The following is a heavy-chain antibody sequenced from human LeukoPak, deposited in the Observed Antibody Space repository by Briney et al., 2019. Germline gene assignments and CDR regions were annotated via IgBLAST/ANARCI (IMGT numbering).Heavy chain of an antibody. D-gene: IGHD5-12*01. CDR1: GGSISNYY. Sequence: SETLSLTCTVSGGSISNYYWSWIRQPAGKGLEWIGRIYTSGSTNYNPSLKSRVTMSVDTSKNQFSLKLSSVTAADTAVYYCARDGQSGYDSYYYYYYMDVWGKGTTVTVSS. V-gene: IGHV4-4*07. J-gene: IGHJ6*03. CDR2: IYTSGST. CDR3: ARDGQSGYDSYYYYYYMDV.